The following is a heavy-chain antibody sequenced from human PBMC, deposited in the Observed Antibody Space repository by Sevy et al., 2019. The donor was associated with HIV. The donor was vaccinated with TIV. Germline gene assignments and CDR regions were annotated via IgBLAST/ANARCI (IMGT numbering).Heavy chain of an antibody. D-gene: IGHD3-22*01. CDR1: GFTFSSYA. V-gene: IGHV3-30-3*01. J-gene: IGHJ4*02. CDR2: ISYDGSNK. Sequence: GGSLRLSCAASGFTFSSYAMHWVRQAPGKGLEWVAVISYDGSNKYYADSVKGRFTISRDNSKNTLYLQMNSLRAEDTAVYYCARDYYVSSGYFSYWGQGTLVTVSS. CDR3: ARDYYVSSGYFSY.